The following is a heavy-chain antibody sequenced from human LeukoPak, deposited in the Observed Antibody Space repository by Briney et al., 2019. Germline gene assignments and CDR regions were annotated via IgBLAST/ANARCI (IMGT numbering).Heavy chain of an antibody. CDR2: IYHSGST. Sequence: KPSETLSLTCAVSGVSISSGGYSWSWIRQPPGKGLEWIGYIYHSGSTYYNPSLKSRVTISVDRSKNQFPLKLSSVTAADTAVYYCARADYYDSSGSEIWGQGTLVTVSS. V-gene: IGHV4-30-2*01. CDR1: GVSISSGGYS. CDR3: ARADYYDSSGSEI. J-gene: IGHJ4*02. D-gene: IGHD3-22*01.